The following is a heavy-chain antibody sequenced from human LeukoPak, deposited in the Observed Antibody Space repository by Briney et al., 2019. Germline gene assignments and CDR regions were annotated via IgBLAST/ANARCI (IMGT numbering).Heavy chain of an antibody. J-gene: IGHJ6*03. Sequence: PSETLSLTCTVSGNSISSGDNYWSWIRQPAGKGLEWIGRIYTSGSTNDNPSLKSRVTISGDTSKNQFSLRLSSVTAADTAVYYCARDNPSREYSSNWYAPIPYYMDVWGKGTTVTISS. CDR2: IYTSGST. CDR1: GNSISSGDNY. V-gene: IGHV4-61*02. D-gene: IGHD6-13*01. CDR3: ARDNPSREYSSNWYAPIPYYMDV.